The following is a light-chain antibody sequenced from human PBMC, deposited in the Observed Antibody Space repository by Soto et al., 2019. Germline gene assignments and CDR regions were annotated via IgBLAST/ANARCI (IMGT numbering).Light chain of an antibody. J-gene: IGLJ1*01. CDR1: SSDVGGYNY. Sequence: QSVLTQPASVSGSPGQSITISCTGTSSDVGGYNYVSWYQQHPGKAPKLMIYEVSNRPSGVSNRFSGSKSGNTASLTISGLQAEDEADYYCCSYAGSYNYVFGTGTKV. CDR3: CSYAGSYNYV. CDR2: EVS. V-gene: IGLV2-14*01.